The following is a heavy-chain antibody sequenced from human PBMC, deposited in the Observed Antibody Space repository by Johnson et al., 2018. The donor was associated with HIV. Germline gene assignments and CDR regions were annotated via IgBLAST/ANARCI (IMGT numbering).Heavy chain of an antibody. D-gene: IGHD1-7*01. J-gene: IGHJ3*02. CDR1: GFIFSNYP. CDR3: AREGAWELRPGAFDI. Sequence: QVQLVESGGGFVQPGGSLRLSCAASGFIFSNYPMHWVRQAPGKGLEWVAVISKDGANKYHADSVKGRFTISRDNSTNTLYMQMNSLRAEDTAVYYCAREGAWELRPGAFDIWGQGTMVTVSS. CDR2: ISKDGANK. V-gene: IGHV3-30*04.